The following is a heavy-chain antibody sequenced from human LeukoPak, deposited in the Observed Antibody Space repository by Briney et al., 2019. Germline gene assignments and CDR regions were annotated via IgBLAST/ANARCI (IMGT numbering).Heavy chain of an antibody. CDR2: IIPILGIA. Sequence: SVNVSCKASGCSFISYAISWVRQPPAQGLEWVGRIIPILGIANYAQESQGRVTITADKSTSTAYIELSSLRCEDNAVYYCARDPYGAIEGYCSSTSCPAGPDPWGQGTLVTVPS. J-gene: IGHJ5*02. V-gene: IGHV1-69*04. CDR3: ARDPYGAIEGYCSSTSCPAGPDP. CDR1: GCSFISYA. D-gene: IGHD2-2*01.